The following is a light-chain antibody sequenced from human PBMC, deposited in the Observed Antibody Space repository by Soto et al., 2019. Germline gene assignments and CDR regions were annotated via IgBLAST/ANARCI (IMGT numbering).Light chain of an antibody. CDR3: CSYAGSYTHVV. CDR2: DVS. J-gene: IGLJ2*01. CDR1: INDVGGYNY. Sequence: QSALTQPRSVSGSPGQSVTISCTGTINDVGGYNYVSWYQQHPGKAPKLMIYDVSKWPSGVPDRFSGSKSGNTASLTISGLQAEDEADYYCCSYAGSYTHVVFGEGTKVTVL. V-gene: IGLV2-11*01.